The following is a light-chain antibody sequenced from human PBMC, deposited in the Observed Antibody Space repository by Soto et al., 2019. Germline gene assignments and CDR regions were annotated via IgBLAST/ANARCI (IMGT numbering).Light chain of an antibody. Sequence: DIQMTQSPSSLSASVGDRVTITCRASQSISSYLNWYQQKPGKAPKLLIYAASSLQSGVPSRFCGSGSGTDFTLNISSLQPEDFAAYYCQKSYSTPPITFGQGTRLDTK. CDR2: AAS. CDR3: QKSYSTPPIT. J-gene: IGKJ5*01. V-gene: IGKV1-39*01. CDR1: QSISSY.